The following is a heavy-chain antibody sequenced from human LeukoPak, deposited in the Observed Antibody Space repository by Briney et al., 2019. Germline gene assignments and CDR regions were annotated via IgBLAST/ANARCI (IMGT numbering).Heavy chain of an antibody. D-gene: IGHD6-6*01. V-gene: IGHV3-64D*09. CDR2: INSNGDST. CDR3: VKRYTSSYYFDY. Sequence: GGSLRLSCSASGFTSSSFAMHWVRQAPGKGLEYVSAINSNGDSTYYADSVKGRFTISRDNSKNTLYLQMSSLRAEDTAVYYCVKRYTSSYYFDYWGQGTPVTVSS. CDR1: GFTSSSFA. J-gene: IGHJ4*02.